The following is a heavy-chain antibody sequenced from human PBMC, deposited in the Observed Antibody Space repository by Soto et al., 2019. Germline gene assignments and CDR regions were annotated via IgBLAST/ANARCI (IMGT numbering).Heavy chain of an antibody. D-gene: IGHD1-1*01. CDR2: IDPSDSYT. V-gene: IGHV5-10-1*01. CDR1: GYSFTSCW. J-gene: IGHJ4*02. Sequence: LGESLKISCKGSGYSFTSCWISWVRQMPGKGLEWMGRIDPSDSYTNYSPSFQGHVTISADKSISTAYLQWSSLKASDTAMYYCARRGTALFDYWGQGTLVTSPQ. CDR3: ARRGTALFDY.